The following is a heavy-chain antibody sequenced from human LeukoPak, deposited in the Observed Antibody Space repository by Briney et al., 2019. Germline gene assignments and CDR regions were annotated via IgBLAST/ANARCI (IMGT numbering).Heavy chain of an antibody. D-gene: IGHD6-13*01. CDR3: AKALAAAVDY. CDR2: ISYDGSNK. J-gene: IGHJ4*02. Sequence: GRSLRLSCAASGFTFSSYGMHWVRQAPGKGLEWVAVISYDGSNKYYADSVKGRFTISRDNSKNTLYLQMNSLRAEDTAVYCCAKALAAAVDYWGQGTLVTVSS. V-gene: IGHV3-30*18. CDR1: GFTFSSYG.